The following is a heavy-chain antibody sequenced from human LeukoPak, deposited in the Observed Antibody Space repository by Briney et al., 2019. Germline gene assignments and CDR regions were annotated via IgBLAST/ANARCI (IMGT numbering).Heavy chain of an antibody. D-gene: IGHD3-9*01. J-gene: IGHJ4*02. CDR1: GGSISSGGYY. CDR2: IYHSGST. CDR3: ARHFRDYDILTGYYLPRGSVDY. Sequence: PSETLSLTCTVSGGSISSGGYYWSWIRQPPGKGLEWTGYIYHSGSTYYNPSLKSRVTISVDRSKNQFSLKLSSVTAADTAVYYCARHFRDYDILTGYYLPRGSVDYWGQGTLVTVSS. V-gene: IGHV4-30-2*01.